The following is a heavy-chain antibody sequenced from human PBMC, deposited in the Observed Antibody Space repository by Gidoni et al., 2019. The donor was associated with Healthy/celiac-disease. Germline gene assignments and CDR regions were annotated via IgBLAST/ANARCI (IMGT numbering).Heavy chain of an antibody. V-gene: IGHV1-18*04. J-gene: IGHJ5*02. D-gene: IGHD5-18*01. CDR2: SSAYNGNT. Sequence: QVQLVQSGAEVKKPGASVKVSCKASGYTFTSSGISWVRQAPGQGLEWMGWSSAYNGNTNYAQKLQGRVTMTTDTSTSTAYMELRSLRSDDTAVYYCARLNTGPWIQLWLRGDNWFDPWGQGTLVTVSS. CDR1: GYTFTSSG. CDR3: ARLNTGPWIQLWLRGDNWFDP.